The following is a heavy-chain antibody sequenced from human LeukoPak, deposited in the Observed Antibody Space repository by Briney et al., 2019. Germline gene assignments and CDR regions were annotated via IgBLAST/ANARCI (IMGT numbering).Heavy chain of an antibody. CDR3: ARVGEWLVRWRIYYFDY. D-gene: IGHD6-19*01. J-gene: IGHJ4*02. CDR1: GGSISSSSYY. Sequence: SETLSLTCTVSGGSISSSSYYWGWIRQPPGKGLEWIGSIYYSGSTYYNPSLKSRVTISVDTSKNQFSLKLSSVTAADTAVYYCARVGEWLVRWRIYYFDYWGQGTLVTVSS. V-gene: IGHV4-39*07. CDR2: IYYSGST.